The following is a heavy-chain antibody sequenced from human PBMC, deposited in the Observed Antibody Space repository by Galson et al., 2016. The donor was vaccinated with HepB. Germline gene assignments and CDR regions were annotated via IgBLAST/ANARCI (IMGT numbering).Heavy chain of an antibody. Sequence: SLRLSCAASGFSFSTYWMSWVRQAPGKGLEWVAVTYSDGRTPYAESVKGRFTISRDNSKNTLYLRMNSLTAGDTAVYYCTREKNPKDYKSRMDVWGQGALVTVSS. CDR2: TYSDGRT. V-gene: IGHV3-53*01. CDR3: TREKNPKDYKSRMDV. D-gene: IGHD3-16*01. J-gene: IGHJ4*02. CDR1: GFSFSTYW.